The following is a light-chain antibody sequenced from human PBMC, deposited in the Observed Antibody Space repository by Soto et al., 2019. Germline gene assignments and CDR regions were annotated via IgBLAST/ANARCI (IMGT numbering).Light chain of an antibody. CDR3: HSRA. CDR2: DAS. J-gene: IGKJ5*01. V-gene: IGKV1-5*01. Sequence: DIQLTQTPSTLSASVGDEVTITCRASQTISRWLAWYQQKPGRAPKLLIYDASTLESGVPTRFSGSGSEIEFTLTISRLQPDDFATCFCHSRAFGTGTRLEIK. CDR1: QTISRW.